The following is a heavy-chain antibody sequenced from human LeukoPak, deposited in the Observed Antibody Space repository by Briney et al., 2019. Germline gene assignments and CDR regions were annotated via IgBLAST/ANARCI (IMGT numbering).Heavy chain of an antibody. Sequence: ASVKVSCKASGYTFTSYYMHWVRQAPGQGLEWMGIINPSGGSTSYAQKFQGRVTMTRDMSTSTVYMELSSLRSDDTAVYYCARDLDYYDASGYPEWFDPWGQGTLVTVSS. CDR1: GYTFTSYY. CDR3: ARDLDYYDASGYPEWFDP. D-gene: IGHD3-22*01. CDR2: INPSGGST. V-gene: IGHV1-46*01. J-gene: IGHJ5*02.